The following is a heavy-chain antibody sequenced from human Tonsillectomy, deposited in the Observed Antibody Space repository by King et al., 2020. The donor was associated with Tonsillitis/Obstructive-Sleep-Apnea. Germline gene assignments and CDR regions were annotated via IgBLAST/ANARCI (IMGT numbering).Heavy chain of an antibody. V-gene: IGHV3-23*04. Sequence: VQLVESGGGLVQPGGSLRLSCAASGFTFSSFAMAWVRQAPGKGLKWVSAINNSGGSTYYADSVKGRFTISRDNSKNTLYLQMNSLRVEDTAVYYCACAYYDFWSGSGALDYWGQGTLVTVSS. CDR2: INNSGGST. CDR3: ACAYYDFWSGSGALDY. D-gene: IGHD3-3*01. CDR1: GFTFSSFA. J-gene: IGHJ4*02.